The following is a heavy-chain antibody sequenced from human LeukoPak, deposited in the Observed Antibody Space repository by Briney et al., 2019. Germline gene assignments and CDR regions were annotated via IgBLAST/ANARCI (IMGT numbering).Heavy chain of an antibody. Sequence: PGGSLRLSCAASGVTFSSYGMHWVRQAPGKGLEWVAVISYDGSNKYYADSVKGRFTISRDNSKNTLYLQMNSLRAEDTAVYYCAKDAFTDIVVVVAATPEFDYWGQGTLVTVSS. D-gene: IGHD2-15*01. CDR1: GVTFSSYG. CDR3: AKDAFTDIVVVVAATPEFDY. J-gene: IGHJ4*02. CDR2: ISYDGSNK. V-gene: IGHV3-30*18.